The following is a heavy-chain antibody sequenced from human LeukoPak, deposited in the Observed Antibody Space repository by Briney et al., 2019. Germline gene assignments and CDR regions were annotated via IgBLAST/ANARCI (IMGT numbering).Heavy chain of an antibody. CDR2: ITGSSGSI. CDR1: GFSFSSNG. J-gene: IGHJ6*03. D-gene: IGHD1-20*01. CDR3: ARADNSYYYYYYMDV. Sequence: PGGSLRLSCVASGFSFSSNGMSWVRRAPGKGLEWVSSITGSSGSIYYGDSVKGRFTISRDNAKNSLYLQMNSLRAEDTAVYYCARADNSYYYYYYMDVWGKGTTVTVSS. V-gene: IGHV3-21*01.